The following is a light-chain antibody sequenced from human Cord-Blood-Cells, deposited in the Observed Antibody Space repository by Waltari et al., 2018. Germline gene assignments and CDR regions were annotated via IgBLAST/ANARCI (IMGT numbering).Light chain of an antibody. Sequence: NFMLTQPHSVSESPGKTVTISCTRSSGSIASNNVQWYQQRPGSAPTTVIYEDNQRPSGVPDRFSGSIDSSSNSASLTISGLKTEDEADYYCQSYDSSNSWVFGGGTKLTVL. V-gene: IGLV6-57*03. CDR2: EDN. J-gene: IGLJ3*02. CDR3: QSYDSSNSWV. CDR1: SGSIASNN.